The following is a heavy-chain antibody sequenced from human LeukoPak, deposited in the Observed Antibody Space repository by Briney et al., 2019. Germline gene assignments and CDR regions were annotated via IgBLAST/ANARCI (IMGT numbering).Heavy chain of an antibody. CDR3: ARGRIYYDSTGYGY. D-gene: IGHD3-22*01. J-gene: IGHJ4*02. CDR2: IYYSGST. CDR1: GGSISSGGYY. Sequence: SETLSLTCTVSGGSISSGGYYWSWIRQHPGKGLEWIGYIYYSGSTYYNPSLKSRVTISVDTSKNQFSLKLSSVTAADTAVYYCARGRIYYDSTGYGYWGQGTLVTVSS. V-gene: IGHV4-31*03.